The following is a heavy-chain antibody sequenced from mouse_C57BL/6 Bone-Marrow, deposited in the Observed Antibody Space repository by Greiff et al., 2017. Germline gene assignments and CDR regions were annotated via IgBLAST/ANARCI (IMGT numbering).Heavy chain of an antibody. CDR1: GYAFSSYW. CDR2: IYPGDGDT. V-gene: IGHV1-80*01. CDR3: ARWSYYYGRREFDY. J-gene: IGHJ2*01. D-gene: IGHD1-1*01. Sequence: QVQLQQSGAELVKPGASVKISCKASGYAFSSYWMNWVKQRPGKGLEWIGQIYPGDGDTNYNGKFKGKATLTADKSSSTAYMQLSSLTSEDSAVYFCARWSYYYGRREFDYWGQGTTLTVSS.